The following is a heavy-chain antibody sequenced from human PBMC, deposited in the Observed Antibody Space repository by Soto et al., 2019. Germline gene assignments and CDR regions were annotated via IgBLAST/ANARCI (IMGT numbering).Heavy chain of an antibody. D-gene: IGHD6-13*01. CDR3: ARVEAATGTRYFDY. V-gene: IGHV4-38-2*01. Sequence: SETLSLTCAVSGDSISNGYYWAWIRQPPGKGLEWVASIYHTGTTYYNPSLTSRVTISLDRSKNQFSLELSSVTAADTAVYYCARVEAATGTRYFDYWVQGTLVTVSS. J-gene: IGHJ4*02. CDR2: IYHTGTT. CDR1: GDSISNGYY.